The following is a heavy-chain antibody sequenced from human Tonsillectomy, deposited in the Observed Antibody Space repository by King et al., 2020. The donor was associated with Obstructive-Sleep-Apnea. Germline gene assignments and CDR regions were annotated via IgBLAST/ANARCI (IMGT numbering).Heavy chain of an antibody. Sequence: QLVQSGAEVKKPGESLKLSCKGSGYSFTSYWIGWVRQMPGKGLEWMGIIYPGDSDTRYSPSFQGQVTISADKSISTAYLQWSSLKASDTAMYYCARHVVVPAANYYYYYGMDVWGQGTTVTVSS. CDR2: IYPGDSDT. J-gene: IGHJ6*02. D-gene: IGHD2-2*01. CDR1: GYSFTSYW. CDR3: ARHVVVPAANYYYYYGMDV. V-gene: IGHV5-51*01.